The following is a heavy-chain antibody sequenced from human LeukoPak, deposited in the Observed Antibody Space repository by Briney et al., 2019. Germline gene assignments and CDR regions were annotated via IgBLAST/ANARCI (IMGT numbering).Heavy chain of an antibody. J-gene: IGHJ4*02. CDR1: GGSISSSSYY. CDR3: ARGSDYYDSSGPNTPFDY. V-gene: IGHV4-39*07. CDR2: IYYSGST. D-gene: IGHD3-22*01. Sequence: SETLSLTCTVSGGSISSSSYYWGWIRQPPGKGLEWIGSIYYSGSTYYNPSLKSRVTISVDTSKNQFSLKLSSVTAADTAVYYCARGSDYYDSSGPNTPFDYWGQGTLVTVSS.